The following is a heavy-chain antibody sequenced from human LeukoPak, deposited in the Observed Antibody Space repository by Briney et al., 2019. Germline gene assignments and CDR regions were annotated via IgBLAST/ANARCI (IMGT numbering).Heavy chain of an antibody. J-gene: IGHJ5*02. CDR1: GYTFTSYY. CDR2: INPSGGST. Sequence: ASVKVSCKASGYTFTSYYMHWVRQAPGQGLEWMGIINPSGGSTSYAQKFQGRVTMTRDMSTSTVYMELSSLRSEDTAVYYCARESRSGSPKGDWFDPWGQGTLVTVSS. D-gene: IGHD1-26*01. CDR3: ARESRSGSPKGDWFDP. V-gene: IGHV1-46*01.